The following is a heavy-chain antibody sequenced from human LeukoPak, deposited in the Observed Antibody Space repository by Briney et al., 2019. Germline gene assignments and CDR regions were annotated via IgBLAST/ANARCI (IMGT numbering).Heavy chain of an antibody. CDR3: GKEVCLWPERNLDY. J-gene: IGHJ4*02. Sequence: PGGSLRLSCAASGFTFSSYAMHWVRQAPGKGLEWVSAISGSGGVTYHADSVKGRFTISRDNSKNTLYLQMNSLRAEDTAVYYCGKEVCLWPERNLDYWGQGTLVTVSS. CDR1: GFTFSSYA. V-gene: IGHV3-23*01. CDR2: ISGSGGVT. D-gene: IGHD5/OR15-5a*01.